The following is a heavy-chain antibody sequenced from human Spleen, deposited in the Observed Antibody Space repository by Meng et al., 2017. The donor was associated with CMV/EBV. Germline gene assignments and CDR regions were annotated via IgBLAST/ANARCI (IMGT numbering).Heavy chain of an antibody. Sequence: GESLKISCAASGFTFDDYTMHWVRQAPGKGLEWVSLISWDGGRTYYADSVKGRFTISRDNAKNSLYLQMHSLRAEDTAVYYCARGFGASTEDFDYWGQGTLVTVSS. CDR2: ISWDGGRT. V-gene: IGHV3-43*01. CDR3: ARGFGASTEDFDY. J-gene: IGHJ4*02. CDR1: GFTFDDYT. D-gene: IGHD3-3*01.